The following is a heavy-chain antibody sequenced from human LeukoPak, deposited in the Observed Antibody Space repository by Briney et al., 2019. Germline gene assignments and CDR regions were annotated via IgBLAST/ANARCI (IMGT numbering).Heavy chain of an antibody. V-gene: IGHV4-4*07. CDR1: GGSIRSYY. CDR2: IYTSGST. Sequence: PSETLSLTCTVSGGSIRSYYWSWIRQPAGKGLEWIGRIYTSGSTNYNPSLKSRVTMSVDTSKNQFSLKLSSVTAADTAVYYCARVVERDYYYYYYMDVWGKGTTVTVSS. CDR3: ARVVERDYYYYYYMDV. J-gene: IGHJ6*03. D-gene: IGHD1-26*01.